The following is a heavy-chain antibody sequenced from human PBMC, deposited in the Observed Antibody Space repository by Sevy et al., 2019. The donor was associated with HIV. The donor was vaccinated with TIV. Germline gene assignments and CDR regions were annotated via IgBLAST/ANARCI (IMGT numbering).Heavy chain of an antibody. CDR2: MNPNSGNT. J-gene: IGHJ5*02. D-gene: IGHD3-3*01. CDR1: GYTFTSYD. CDR3: ARGSIPYYDFWSGYWGNWFDP. Sequence: ASVKVSCKASGYTFTSYDINWVRQATGQGLEWMGWMNPNSGNTGYAQKFQGRVTMTRNTSISTAYMELSSLSSEDTAVYYCARGSIPYYDFWSGYWGNWFDPWGQGTLVTVSS. V-gene: IGHV1-8*01.